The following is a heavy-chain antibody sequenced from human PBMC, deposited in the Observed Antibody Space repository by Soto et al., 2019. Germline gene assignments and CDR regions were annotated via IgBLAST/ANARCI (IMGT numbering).Heavy chain of an antibody. D-gene: IGHD1-1*01. CDR2: IRSKGYGGTT. J-gene: IGHJ6*02. CDR3: TRAGIDRTGTTHYYYGMDV. Sequence: LRLSCAASGFTFSSYGMHWVRQAPGKGLEWVGFIRSKGYGGTTEYAASVKGRFTISRDDSKSIAYLQMNSLKTEDTAVYYCTRAGIDRTGTTHYYYGMDVWGQGTTVTVS. V-gene: IGHV3-49*04. CDR1: GFTFSSYG.